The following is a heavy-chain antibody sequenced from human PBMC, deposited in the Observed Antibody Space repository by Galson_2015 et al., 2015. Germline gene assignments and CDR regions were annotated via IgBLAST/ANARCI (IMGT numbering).Heavy chain of an antibody. D-gene: IGHD3-22*01. CDR2: IIPIFGTA. V-gene: IGHV1-69*01. J-gene: IGHJ2*01. CDR1: GGTFSSYA. CDR3: ARGGYDSSGYYSNYWYFDL. Sequence: SCKASGGTFSSYAISWVRQAPGQGLEWMGGIIPIFGTANYAQKFQGRVTITADESTSTAYMELSSLRSEDTAVYYCARGGYDSSGYYSNYWYFDLWGRGTLVTVSS.